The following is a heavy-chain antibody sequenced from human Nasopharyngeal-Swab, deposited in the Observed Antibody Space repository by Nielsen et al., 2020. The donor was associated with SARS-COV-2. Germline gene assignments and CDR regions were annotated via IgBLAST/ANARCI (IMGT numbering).Heavy chain of an antibody. CDR2: IYTRGST. CDR1: GGSISSGSYY. Sequence: LRLSCTVSGGSISSGSYYWSWIRQPAGKGLEWIGRIYTRGSTNYNPSLKSRVTISVDTSKNQFSLKLSSVTAADTAVYYCARGRGSIAARHWYYGMDVWGQGTTVTVSS. V-gene: IGHV4-61*02. CDR3: ARGRGSIAARHWYYGMDV. J-gene: IGHJ6*02. D-gene: IGHD6-6*01.